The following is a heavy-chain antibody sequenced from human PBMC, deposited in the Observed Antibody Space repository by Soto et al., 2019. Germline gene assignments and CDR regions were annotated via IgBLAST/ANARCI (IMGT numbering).Heavy chain of an antibody. D-gene: IGHD6-19*01. V-gene: IGHV3-74*01. CDR2: INADGSSK. Sequence: EVQLVESGGGLVQPGGSLRLSCAASGFTLSSHWMHWVRQAPGKEPVWVSRINADGSSKSYVDSVEGRFIISRDNAKNTLYLQMNSLRAEDTAVYYCAREIIAVNGRIWWFDPWGQGTLVTVSS. CDR3: AREIIAVNGRIWWFDP. J-gene: IGHJ5*02. CDR1: GFTLSSHW.